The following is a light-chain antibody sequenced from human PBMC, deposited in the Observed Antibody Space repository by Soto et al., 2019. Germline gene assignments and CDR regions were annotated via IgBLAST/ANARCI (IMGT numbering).Light chain of an antibody. CDR1: QDISNY. CDR2: DAS. CDR3: QQNDNLPPT. J-gene: IGKJ2*01. Sequence: DIQMTQSPSSLSASVGDRVTITCQASQDISNYLNRYQQKPGKATKLLIYDASNLETGVPSRFSGSGSGTDFTFTISSLQPEDIATYYCQQNDNLPPTFGQGTKLEIK. V-gene: IGKV1-33*01.